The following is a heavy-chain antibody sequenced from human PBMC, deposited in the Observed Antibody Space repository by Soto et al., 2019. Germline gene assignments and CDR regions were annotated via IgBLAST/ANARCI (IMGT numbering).Heavy chain of an antibody. CDR2: ISAHNGNT. CDR3: ARGRYGDY. D-gene: IGHD1-1*01. V-gene: IGHV1-18*01. CDR1: GYTFTTYG. Sequence: QVHLVQSGAEVKKPGASVKVSCKGSGYTFTTYGITWVRQAPGQGLEWMGWISAHNGNTNYAQKLQGRVTVSRDTSTSTAYMELRSLRSDDTAVYYCARGRYGDYWGQGALVTVSS. J-gene: IGHJ4*02.